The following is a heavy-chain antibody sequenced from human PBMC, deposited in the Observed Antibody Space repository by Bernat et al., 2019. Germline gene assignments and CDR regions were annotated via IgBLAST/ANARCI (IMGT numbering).Heavy chain of an antibody. J-gene: IGHJ3*02. V-gene: IGHV3-11*06. D-gene: IGHD6-19*01. CDR2: ISRSSSYT. Sequence: VRLVESGGGLVKPGGSLRLSCAASGFTFSAYYMRWIRQAPGQGLEWVSYISRSSSYTNYADSVKGRFTISRDNAKNSLYLQMNSLRAEDTAVYYCARVGWSSGSGAFDIWGQGTMVTVSS. CDR3: ARVGWSSGSGAFDI. CDR1: GFTFSAYY.